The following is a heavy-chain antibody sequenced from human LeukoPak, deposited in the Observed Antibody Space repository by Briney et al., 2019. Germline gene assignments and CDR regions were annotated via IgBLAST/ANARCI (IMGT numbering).Heavy chain of an antibody. CDR3: ARKNYYYYYMDV. Sequence: GGSLRLSCAASGFTFDDYGMNWVRQAPGKGLEWVSGINWNGGSTGYADSVKGRFTISRDNAKNSLYLQMNSLRAEDTALYYCARKNYYYYYMDVWGKGTTVTVSS. CDR1: GFTFDDYG. V-gene: IGHV3-20*04. CDR2: INWNGGST. J-gene: IGHJ6*03.